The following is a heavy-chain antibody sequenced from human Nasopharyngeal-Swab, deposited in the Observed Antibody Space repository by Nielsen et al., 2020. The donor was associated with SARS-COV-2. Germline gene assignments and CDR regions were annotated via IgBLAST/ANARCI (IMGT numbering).Heavy chain of an antibody. V-gene: IGHV3-23*01. D-gene: IGHD6-6*01. Sequence: GESLKISCGASGFSFSTAVMYWVRQAPGKGLEWVSAISGSGGSTYYADSVKGRFTISRDNSKNTLYLQMNSLRAEDTAVYYCAKSSDIWGQGTMVTVSS. CDR3: AKSSDI. CDR2: ISGSGGST. J-gene: IGHJ3*02. CDR1: GFSFSTAV.